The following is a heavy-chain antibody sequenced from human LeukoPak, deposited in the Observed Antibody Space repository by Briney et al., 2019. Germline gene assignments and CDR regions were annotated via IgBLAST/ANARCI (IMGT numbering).Heavy chain of an antibody. Sequence: ASVKVSCKASGYTFTSYGISWVRQAPGQGLEWMGWISAYNGNTNYAQKLQGRVTMTTDTSTSTAYMELRSLRSDDTAVYYCAKDYDFWSGPRGYFDYWGQGTLVTVSS. CDR1: GYTFTSYG. CDR3: AKDYDFWSGPRGYFDY. J-gene: IGHJ4*02. V-gene: IGHV1-18*01. D-gene: IGHD3-3*01. CDR2: ISAYNGNT.